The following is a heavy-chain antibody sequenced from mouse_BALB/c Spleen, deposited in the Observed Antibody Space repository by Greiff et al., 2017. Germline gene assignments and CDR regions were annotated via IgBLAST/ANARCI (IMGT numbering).Heavy chain of an antibody. CDR2: ISSGGSYT. V-gene: IGHV5-9-4*01. CDR1: GFTFSSYA. CDR3: ARRRYDAMDY. Sequence: EVQLHESGGGLVKPGGSLKLSCAASGFTFSSYAMSWVRQSPEKRLEWVAEISSGGSYTYYPDTVTGRFTISRDNAKNTLYLEMSSLRSEDTAMYYCARRRYDAMDYWGQGTSVTVSS. J-gene: IGHJ4*01.